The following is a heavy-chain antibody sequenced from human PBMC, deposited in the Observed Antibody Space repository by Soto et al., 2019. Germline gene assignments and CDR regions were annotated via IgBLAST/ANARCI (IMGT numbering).Heavy chain of an antibody. D-gene: IGHD2-8*02. CDR1: GFTFSSYS. V-gene: IGHV3-15*07. CDR2: IRSKSDGGTT. Sequence: GGSLRLSCAASGFTFSSYSMNWVRQAPGKGLEWVGRIRSKSDGGTTDFAAPVKGRFAISRDDSKHTVYLQMNSLRTEDTAVYYCTTDLHYTGILVRFDYWGLGTLVTVSS. J-gene: IGHJ4*01. CDR3: TTDLHYTGILVRFDY.